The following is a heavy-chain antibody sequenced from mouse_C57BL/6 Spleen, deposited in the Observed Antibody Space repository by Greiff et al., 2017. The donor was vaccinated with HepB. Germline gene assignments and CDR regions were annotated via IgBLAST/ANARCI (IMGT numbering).Heavy chain of an antibody. D-gene: IGHD2-9*01. J-gene: IGHJ4*01. V-gene: IGHV1-50*01. CDR3: ARRPTMVTTNAIDY. Sequence: QVQLQQPGAELVKPGASVKLSCKASGYTFTSYWMQWVKQRPGQGLEWIGEIDPSDSYTNYNQKFKGKATLTVDTSSSTAYMQLSSLTSEDSAVYYCARRPTMVTTNAIDYWGQGTSVTVSS. CDR2: IDPSDSYT. CDR1: GYTFTSYW.